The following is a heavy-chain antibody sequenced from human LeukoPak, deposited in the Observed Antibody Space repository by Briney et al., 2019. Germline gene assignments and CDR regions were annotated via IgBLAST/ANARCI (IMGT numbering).Heavy chain of an antibody. CDR2: IKQDGSEK. V-gene: IGHV3-7*03. CDR1: GFTFSSYW. J-gene: IGHJ4*02. CDR3: AKHRGWYPSDY. Sequence: GGSLRLSCAASGFTFSSYWMSWVRQAPGKGLEWVANIKQDGSEKYYVDSVKGRFTISRDNAKNSLYLQMNSLRVEDTAVYYCAKHRGWYPSDYWGQGTLVTVSS. D-gene: IGHD6-19*01.